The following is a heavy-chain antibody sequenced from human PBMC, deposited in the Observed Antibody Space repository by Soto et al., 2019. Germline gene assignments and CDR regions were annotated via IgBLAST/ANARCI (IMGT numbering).Heavy chain of an antibody. V-gene: IGHV3-7*01. CDR1: GFTFSSYW. D-gene: IGHD3-10*01. CDR3: ARAYGSGSLSGY. CDR2: IKQDGSEK. J-gene: IGHJ4*02. Sequence: EAQLVESGGGLVQPGGSLRLSCAASGFTFSSYWMSWVRQAPGKGLEWVANIKQDGSEKYNVDFVKGRFTISRDNAKNSLYLQMNSLGVEDTAVYYCARAYGSGSLSGYWGQGTLVTVSS.